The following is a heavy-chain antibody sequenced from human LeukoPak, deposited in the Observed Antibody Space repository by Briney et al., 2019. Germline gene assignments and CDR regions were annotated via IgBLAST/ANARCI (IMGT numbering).Heavy chain of an antibody. J-gene: IGHJ3*02. V-gene: IGHV1-46*01. Sequence: GASVKVSCKASGYTFTGYYMHWVRQAPGQGLEWMGIIKPSGGSTSYAQKFQGRVTMTRDTSTSTVYMELSSLRSEDTAVYYCARLIDWERDAFDIWGQGTMVTVSS. CDR3: ARLIDWERDAFDI. CDR1: GYTFTGYY. CDR2: IKPSGGST. D-gene: IGHD1-26*01.